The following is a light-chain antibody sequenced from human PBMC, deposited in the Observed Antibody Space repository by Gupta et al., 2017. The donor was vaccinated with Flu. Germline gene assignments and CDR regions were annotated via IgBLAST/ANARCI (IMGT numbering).Light chain of an antibody. V-gene: IGKV5-2*01. CDR1: QDIDDD. CDR3: IQHVQTPYT. CDR2: DAN. J-gene: IGKJ2*01. Sequence: ETTLTRSLASMSASPGDKVNISCKASQDIDDDMNWYQQKPEEDAIFNIHDANPIIPVIKPRFSGSGYGTDFTLKISRMESEDVAVYYCIQHVQTPYTFGQGTKLEIK.